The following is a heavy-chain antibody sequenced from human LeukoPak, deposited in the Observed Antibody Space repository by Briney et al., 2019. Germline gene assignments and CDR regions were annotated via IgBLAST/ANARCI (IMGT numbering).Heavy chain of an antibody. CDR3: ARVRRRGSSGELGGFDY. V-gene: IGHV1-46*01. CDR2: INPSGGST. J-gene: IGHJ4*02. CDR1: GYTFTSYY. Sequence: ASVKVSCEASGYTFTSYYMHWVRQAPGQGLEWMGIINPSGGSTSYAQKFQGRVTMTRDTSTSTVYMELSSLRSEDTAVYYCARVRRRGSSGELGGFDYWGQGTLVTVSS. D-gene: IGHD7-27*01.